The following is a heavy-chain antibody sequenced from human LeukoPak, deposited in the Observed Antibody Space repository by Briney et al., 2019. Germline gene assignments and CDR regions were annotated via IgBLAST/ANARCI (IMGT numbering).Heavy chain of an antibody. D-gene: IGHD3-16*02. CDR1: GFTVSSNY. Sequence: GGSLRLSCAASGFTVSSNYMSWVRQAPGKGLEWVSVIYSGGSTYYADSVKGRFSISRDNSKNTLYLQMNSLRAEDTAVYYCARDRGLGELSFLQNYYYYGMDVWGQGTTVTVSS. V-gene: IGHV3-66*01. CDR2: IYSGGST. CDR3: ARDRGLGELSFLQNYYYYGMDV. J-gene: IGHJ6*02.